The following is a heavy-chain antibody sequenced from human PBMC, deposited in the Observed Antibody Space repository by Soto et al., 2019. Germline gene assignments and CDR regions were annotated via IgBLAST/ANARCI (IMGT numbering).Heavy chain of an antibody. CDR2: IYPGDSDT. Sequence: PXESLTISCKGSGDSFTSYWIGSVRQMPGKGLEWMGIIYPGDSDTRYSPSFQGQVTISADKSISTAYLQWSSLKASDTAMYYCARLVNPNVLRYFDLWGRGTLVTVSS. CDR3: ARLVNPNVLRYFDL. D-gene: IGHD3-16*01. CDR1: GDSFTSYW. J-gene: IGHJ2*01. V-gene: IGHV5-51*01.